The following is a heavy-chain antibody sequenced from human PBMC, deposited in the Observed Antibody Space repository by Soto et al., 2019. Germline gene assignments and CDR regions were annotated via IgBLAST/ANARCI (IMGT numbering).Heavy chain of an antibody. J-gene: IGHJ6*02. CDR1: GFTFSSCS. CDR2: ISGSGDTN. V-gene: IGHV3-48*01. CDR3: ARDLSPYGDYESYSYGMDL. D-gene: IGHD4-17*01. Sequence: PGGSLSLSCASSGFTFSSCSMNWVRQAPGKGLEWVSFISGSGDTNYYADSVKGRFTISRDNSKNTLYLEMNSLRAEDTAVYYCARDLSPYGDYESYSYGMDLWGQGTTVTVSS.